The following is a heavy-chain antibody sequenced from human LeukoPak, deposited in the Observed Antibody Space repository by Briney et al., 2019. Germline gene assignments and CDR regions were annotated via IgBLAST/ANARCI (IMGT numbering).Heavy chain of an antibody. J-gene: IGHJ4*02. CDR1: GFTFRSYW. CDR2: INSDGSRT. V-gene: IGHV3-74*01. D-gene: IGHD3-3*01. Sequence: PGGSLRLSSAASGFTFRSYWMHWVRQAPGQGLVWVSRINSDGSRTTYADAVKGRFTVSRDNAKNTLYLQMNSLRAEDTAVYYCTTTRLADDFYFDYWGQGTLVTVSS. CDR3: TTTRLADDFYFDY.